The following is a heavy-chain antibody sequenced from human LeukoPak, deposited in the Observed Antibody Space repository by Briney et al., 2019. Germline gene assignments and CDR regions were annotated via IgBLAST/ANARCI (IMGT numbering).Heavy chain of an antibody. V-gene: IGHV4-59*08. CDR1: GGSISSYY. CDR2: IYYSGST. Sequence: SETPSLTCTVSGGSISSYYWSWIRQPPGKGLEWIGYIYYSGSTNYNPSLKSRVTISVDTSKNQFSLKLSSVTAADTAVYYCARSLGYYDSSGYYYVIPPFDYWGQGTLVTVSS. J-gene: IGHJ4*02. D-gene: IGHD3-22*01. CDR3: ARSLGYYDSSGYYYVIPPFDY.